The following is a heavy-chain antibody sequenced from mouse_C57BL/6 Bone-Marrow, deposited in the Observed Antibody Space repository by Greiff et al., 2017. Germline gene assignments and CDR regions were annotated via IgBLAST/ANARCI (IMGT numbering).Heavy chain of an antibody. Sequence: DVKLQESGPGLVKPSQSLSLTCSVTGYSITSGYYWNWIRQFPGNKLEWMGYISYDGSNNYNPSLKNRISITRDTSKNQFFLKLNSVTTEDTATYYCARDRSSPYYFDYWGQGTTLTVSS. CDR3: ARDRSSPYYFDY. CDR2: ISYDGSN. D-gene: IGHD1-1*01. J-gene: IGHJ2*01. V-gene: IGHV3-6*01. CDR1: GYSITSGYY.